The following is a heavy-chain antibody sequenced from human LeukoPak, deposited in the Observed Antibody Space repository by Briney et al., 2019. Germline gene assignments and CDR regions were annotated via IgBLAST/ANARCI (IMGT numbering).Heavy chain of an antibody. CDR2: IYHSGST. J-gene: IGHJ4*02. Sequence: PSETLSLTCAVSGYSISSGYYWGWIRPPPGKGLEWIGSIYHSGSTYCNPSLKSQVTISVDTSKNQFSLKLSSVTAADTAVYYCARSYDSSGYYYGPQGYWGQGTLVTVSS. D-gene: IGHD3-22*01. V-gene: IGHV4-38-2*01. CDR3: ARSYDSSGYYYGPQGY. CDR1: GYSISSGYY.